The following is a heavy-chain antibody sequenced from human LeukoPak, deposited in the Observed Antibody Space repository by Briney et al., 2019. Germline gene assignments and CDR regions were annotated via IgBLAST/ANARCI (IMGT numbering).Heavy chain of an antibody. Sequence: GASVKVSCKASGGTFSSYAISWVRQAPGQGLEWMGGIIPIFGTANYAQKFQGRVTFTADESTSTAYMELSSLRSEDTAVYYCARVAFWSGPSSDYWGQGTLVTVSS. CDR2: IIPIFGTA. CDR1: GGTFSSYA. D-gene: IGHD3-3*01. V-gene: IGHV1-69*13. J-gene: IGHJ4*02. CDR3: ARVAFWSGPSSDY.